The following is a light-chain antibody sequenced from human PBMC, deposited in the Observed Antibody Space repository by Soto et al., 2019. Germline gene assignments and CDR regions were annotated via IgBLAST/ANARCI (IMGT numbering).Light chain of an antibody. CDR2: SNN. J-gene: IGLJ7*01. Sequence: QSVLTQPPSPSGTPGQRVTISCSGSSSNIGRNTVHWYQHLPETAPKLLIYSNNQRPSGVPDRFSGSKSGTSASLAISGLQSEDEADYYCATWDDSLNAVVFGGGTKLTVL. CDR1: SSNIGRNT. V-gene: IGLV1-44*01. CDR3: ATWDDSLNAVV.